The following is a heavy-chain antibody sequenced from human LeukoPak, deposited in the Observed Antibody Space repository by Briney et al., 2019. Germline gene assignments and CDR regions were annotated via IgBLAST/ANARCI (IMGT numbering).Heavy chain of an antibody. CDR3: ASHPGVAAADY. CDR2: IYHSGRT. CDR1: DGSISTYY. D-gene: IGHD2-15*01. Sequence: SETLSLTCTVSDGSISTYYWSWIRQPPGKALEWLGYIYHSGRTNYNPSLKSRVTISVDTSKNQFSLKLTSVTAADTAVYYCASHPGVAAADYWGQGTLVTVSS. V-gene: IGHV4-59*08. J-gene: IGHJ4*02.